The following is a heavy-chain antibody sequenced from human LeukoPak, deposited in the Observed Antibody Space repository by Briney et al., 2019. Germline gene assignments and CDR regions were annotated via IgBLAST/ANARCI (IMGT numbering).Heavy chain of an antibody. D-gene: IGHD6-19*01. Sequence: ASVRVSCKPSGYTFTSYYMHWVRQAPGQGLEWMGWINPNSGGTNYAQKFQGRVTMTRDTSISTAYMELSRLRSDDTAVYYCARDGAVAGLDYWGQGTLVTVSS. CDR3: ARDGAVAGLDY. CDR1: GYTFTSYY. CDR2: INPNSGGT. V-gene: IGHV1-2*02. J-gene: IGHJ4*02.